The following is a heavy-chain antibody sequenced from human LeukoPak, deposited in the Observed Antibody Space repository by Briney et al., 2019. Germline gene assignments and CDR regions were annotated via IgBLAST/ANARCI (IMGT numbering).Heavy chain of an antibody. J-gene: IGHJ3*02. CDR3: AGSWSPYDAFDI. Sequence: PGGSLRLSCAASEFTFSSYWMSWVRQAPGEGLEWVSAISGSAVTTYYGDSVKGRFTISRDNAKNSLYLQMNSLRAEDTAVYYCAGSWSPYDAFDIWGQGTMVSVSS. CDR2: ISGSAVTT. V-gene: IGHV3-23*01. D-gene: IGHD6-13*01. CDR1: EFTFSSYW.